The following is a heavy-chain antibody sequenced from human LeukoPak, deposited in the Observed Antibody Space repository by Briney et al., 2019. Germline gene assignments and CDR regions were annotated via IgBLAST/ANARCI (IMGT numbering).Heavy chain of an antibody. J-gene: IGHJ4*02. CDR1: GGSISSYY. D-gene: IGHD6-6*01. Sequence: SETLSLTCTVSGGSISSYYWSWIRQPPGKGLEWIGYIYYSGSTNYNPSLKSRVTISVDTSKSQFSLKLSSVTAADTAVYYCARHSYSSSSINFDYWGQGTLVTVSS. V-gene: IGHV4-59*08. CDR3: ARHSYSSSSINFDY. CDR2: IYYSGST.